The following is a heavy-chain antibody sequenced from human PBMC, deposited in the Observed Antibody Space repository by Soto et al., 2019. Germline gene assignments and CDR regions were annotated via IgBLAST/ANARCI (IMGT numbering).Heavy chain of an antibody. CDR1: GYTFTGYY. D-gene: IGHD2-2*01. Sequence: GASVKVSCKASGYTFTGYYMHWVRQAPGQGLQWMGIINSGGGRTAYAQKFQGRVTLTRDMSTSTVYMELTSLTYDDTAVYYCARDVSGPGATYVMDVWGQGTTVTVSS. V-gene: IGHV1-46*01. CDR3: ARDVSGPGATYVMDV. J-gene: IGHJ6*02. CDR2: INSGGGRT.